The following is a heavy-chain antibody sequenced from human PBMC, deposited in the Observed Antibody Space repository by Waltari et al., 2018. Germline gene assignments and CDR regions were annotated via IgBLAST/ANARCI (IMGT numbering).Heavy chain of an antibody. CDR1: GFTFDDYG. D-gene: IGHD6-6*01. CDR3: ARGYSSYHY. V-gene: IGHV4-34*01. Sequence: VQLVESGGGVVRPGGSLRLSCAASGFTFDDYGMSWVRQAPGKGLEWIGEINHSGSTNYNPSLKSRVTISVDTSKNQFSLKLSSVTAADTAVYYCARGYSSYHYWGQGTLVTVSS. CDR2: INHSGST. J-gene: IGHJ4*02.